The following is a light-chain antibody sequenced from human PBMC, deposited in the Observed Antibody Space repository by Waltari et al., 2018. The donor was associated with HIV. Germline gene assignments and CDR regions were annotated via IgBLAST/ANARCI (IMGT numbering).Light chain of an antibody. CDR3: CSYARSSTFYV. CDR2: EVT. Sequence: QSALTQPASVSGSPGPSITISCPGTSSDVGSYNLVSWYQHHPGKAPKLMIYEVTKRPSGISDRFSGSKSGNTASLTISGLQAEDEADYYCCSYARSSTFYVFGTGTKVTVL. J-gene: IGLJ1*01. CDR1: SSDVGSYNL. V-gene: IGLV2-23*02.